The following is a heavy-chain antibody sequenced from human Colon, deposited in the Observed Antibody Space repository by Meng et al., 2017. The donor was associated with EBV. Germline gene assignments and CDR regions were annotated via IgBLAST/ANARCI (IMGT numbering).Heavy chain of an antibody. V-gene: IGHV4-34*01. CDR2: INHSGST. J-gene: IGHJ4*02. CDR3: ARRTTVNLRSFDS. D-gene: IGHD4-17*01. CDR1: GVSFSGYY. Sequence: QVQIQQGGAGLLKPSEPLSLTCAVSGVSFSGYYWSWSRQAPGKGLEWSGEINHSGSTKFNPSLESRVSISVDTSENQVSLKLTSVTAADTAVYYCARRTTVNLRSFDSWGQGTLVTVSS.